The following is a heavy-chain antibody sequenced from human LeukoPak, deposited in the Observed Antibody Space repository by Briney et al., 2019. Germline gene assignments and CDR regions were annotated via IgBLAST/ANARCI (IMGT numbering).Heavy chain of an antibody. CDR2: IYYRGGT. J-gene: IGHJ4*02. CDR1: GGSMSSYY. Sequence: SETLSLTCTASGGSMSSYYWTWIRQPPGKGLEWIGYIYYRGGTNYNPSLKSRVSISVDTSKNQFSLKLSSVTAADTGVYYCARVVSSWSQLDYWGQGTLVTVSS. CDR3: ARVVSSWSQLDY. D-gene: IGHD6-13*01. V-gene: IGHV4-59*01.